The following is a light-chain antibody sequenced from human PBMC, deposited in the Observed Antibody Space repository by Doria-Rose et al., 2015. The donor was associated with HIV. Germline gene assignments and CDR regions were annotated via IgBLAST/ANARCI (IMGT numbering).Light chain of an antibody. CDR2: AAS. Sequence: TQSPSSLSASTGDRVTVTCRASQNISNYLAWYQQKPGTAPKLLIFAASTLQSGVPSRFSGSGSGTEFTLTISCLQSEDFASYYCQQYLDYPLTFGGGTKVEIK. CDR3: QQYLDYPLT. J-gene: IGKJ4*01. CDR1: QNISNY. V-gene: IGKV1-8*01.